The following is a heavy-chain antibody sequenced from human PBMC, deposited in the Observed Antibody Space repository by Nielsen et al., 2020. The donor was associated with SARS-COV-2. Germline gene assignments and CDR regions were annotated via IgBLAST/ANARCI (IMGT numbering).Heavy chain of an antibody. CDR1: GFTFSSYG. J-gene: IGHJ4*02. CDR2: ISYDGSNK. Sequence: SLRLSCAASGFTFSSYGMHWVRQAPGKGLEWVAVISYDGSNKYYADSVKGRFTISRDNSKNTLYLQMNSLRAEDTAVYYCAKDMVAVAGTGIDYWGQGTLVTVSS. CDR3: AKDMVAVAGTGIDY. D-gene: IGHD6-19*01. V-gene: IGHV3-30*18.